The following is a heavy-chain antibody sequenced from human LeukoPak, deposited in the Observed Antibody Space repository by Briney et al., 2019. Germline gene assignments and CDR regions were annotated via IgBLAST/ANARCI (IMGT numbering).Heavy chain of an antibody. CDR2: ISSSSSYI. CDR3: AREELRVVATDH. V-gene: IGHV3-21*01. Sequence: GGSLRLSCAASGFTFSTYSMDWVRQAPGKGLEWVSSISSSSSYIYYADSVKGRFTISRDNAKNTLYLQMNSLRAEDTAVYYCAREELRVVATDHWGQGTLVTVSS. J-gene: IGHJ4*02. D-gene: IGHD2-15*01. CDR1: GFTFSTYS.